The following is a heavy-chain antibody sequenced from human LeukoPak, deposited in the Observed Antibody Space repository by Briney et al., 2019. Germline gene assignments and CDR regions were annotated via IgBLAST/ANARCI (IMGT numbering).Heavy chain of an antibody. D-gene: IGHD5-18*01. Sequence: GGSLRLSCAASGFTFSSYAMSWVRQAPGKGLEWVSAISGSGGSTYYADSVKGRFTITRDNSKNTLYLQMNSLRAEDTAVYYCADTAMVNDAFDIWGQGTMVTVSS. V-gene: IGHV3-23*01. CDR2: ISGSGGST. CDR3: ADTAMVNDAFDI. J-gene: IGHJ3*02. CDR1: GFTFSSYA.